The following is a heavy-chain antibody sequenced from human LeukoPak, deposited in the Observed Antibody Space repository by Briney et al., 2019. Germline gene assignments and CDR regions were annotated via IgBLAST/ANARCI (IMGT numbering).Heavy chain of an antibody. V-gene: IGHV4-39*01. CDR2: FSYGGNT. J-gene: IGHJ4*02. CDR1: GGSISSSDYF. CDR3: VRHFGNDNGPYGKFDY. Sequence: SETLSLTCTVSGGSISSSDYFWAWSRQPPGKGLEWIGSFSYGGNTYYNPSLRSRVTMSVDTSKNQFSLKLSSVAAADTAGYYCVRHFGNDNGPYGKFDYWGQGTLVPVSS. D-gene: IGHD3-16*01.